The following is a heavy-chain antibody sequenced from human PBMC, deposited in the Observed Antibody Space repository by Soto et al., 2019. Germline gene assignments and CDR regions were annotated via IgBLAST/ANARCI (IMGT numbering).Heavy chain of an antibody. CDR1: GFSLSTSGVG. V-gene: IGHV2-5*02. Sequence: QITLKESGPTLVKPTQTLTLTCTFSGFSLSTSGVGVGWIRQPPGKALERLALIYWDDDKRYSPSLKSRLTITKDTSKNQVVLTMTNMDPVDTATYYCARRSDKFSGWYYFDYWGQGTLVTVSS. CDR2: IYWDDDK. J-gene: IGHJ4*02. CDR3: ARRSDKFSGWYYFDY. D-gene: IGHD6-19*01.